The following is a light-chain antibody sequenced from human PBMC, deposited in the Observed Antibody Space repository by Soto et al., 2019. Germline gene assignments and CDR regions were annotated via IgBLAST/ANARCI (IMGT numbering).Light chain of an antibody. V-gene: IGLV2-23*02. CDR3: CSYGDTTTYV. CDR1: SSDVGNYNL. J-gene: IGLJ1*01. CDR2: EVI. Sequence: QPVLNQPASVSASPGQSITISCTRTSSDVGNYNLVSWYQQHPGKAPKVLIYEVIKRPSGVSNRFSGPKSGNTASLTISGLQAEDEADYYCCSYGDTTTYVFGTGTKVTVL.